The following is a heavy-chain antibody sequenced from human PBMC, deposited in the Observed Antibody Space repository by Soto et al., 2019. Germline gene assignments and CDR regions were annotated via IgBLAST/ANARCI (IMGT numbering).Heavy chain of an antibody. CDR1: GYSFISYW. Sequence: GESLKISCKGSGYSFISYWIGWVRQMPGKGLEWMGIIYPGDSDTRYSPSFQGQVTISADKSISTAYLQWSSLKASDTAMYYCATIGRSRYFEGRYGMDDWGQGTTVTVSS. D-gene: IGHD3-22*01. J-gene: IGHJ6*02. CDR2: IYPGDSDT. V-gene: IGHV5-51*01. CDR3: ATIGRSRYFEGRYGMDD.